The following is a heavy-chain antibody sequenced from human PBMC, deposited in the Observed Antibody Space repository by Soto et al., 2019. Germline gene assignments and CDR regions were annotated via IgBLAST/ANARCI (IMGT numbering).Heavy chain of an antibody. CDR1: GFTFSSYS. CDR2: ISGSSSTI. J-gene: IGHJ6*03. D-gene: IGHD3-10*01. V-gene: IGHV3-48*01. Sequence: GESLRLSCAASGFTFSSYSMNWVRQAPGKGLEWVSYISGSSSTIYYADSVKGRFTISRDNAKNSLYLQMNSLRAEDTAVYYCARRGGFGELHYYYYYMEVWGKGTTVTVSS. CDR3: ARRGGFGELHYYYYYMEV.